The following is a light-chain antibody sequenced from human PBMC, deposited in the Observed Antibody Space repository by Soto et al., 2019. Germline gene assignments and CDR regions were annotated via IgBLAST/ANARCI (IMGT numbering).Light chain of an antibody. CDR2: AAS. J-gene: IGKJ4*01. V-gene: IGKV1-9*01. CDR3: QQLESYTST. CDR1: QGINTF. Sequence: DIQMTQSPYSLSASVGDRVTMTGRASQGINTFLAWYQQKPGKAPKLLIYAASTLQSGVPSRFSGSGSGTDFTLTISRLQPEDFATYECQQLESYTSTFGGGTKVDIK.